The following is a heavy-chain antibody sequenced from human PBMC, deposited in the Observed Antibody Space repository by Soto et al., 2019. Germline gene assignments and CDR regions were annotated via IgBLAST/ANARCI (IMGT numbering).Heavy chain of an antibody. CDR2: INAGNGNT. CDR1: GYTFTSYA. CDR3: AIHPLYSYGNT. D-gene: IGHD5-18*01. Sequence: ASEKVSCKASGYTFTSYAMNWVRQAPGQRLEWMGWINAGNGNTKYSQKFQGRVTITRDTSASTAYMELSSLRSEDTAVYYWAIHPLYSYGNTCGKGTLGTVSS. V-gene: IGHV1-3*01. J-gene: IGHJ5*02.